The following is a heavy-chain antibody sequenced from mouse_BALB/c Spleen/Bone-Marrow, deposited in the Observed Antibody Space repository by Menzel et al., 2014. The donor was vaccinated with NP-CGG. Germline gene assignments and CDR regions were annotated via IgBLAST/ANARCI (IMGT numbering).Heavy chain of an antibody. D-gene: IGHD1-1*01. CDR2: IDPANGNT. CDR1: GFNIKDTY. J-gene: IGHJ3*01. V-gene: IGHV14-3*02. Sequence: EVKLMESGAELVKPGASVKLSCTASGFNIKDTYMYWVKQRPEQGLEWIGRIDPANGNTKYDPKFQDKATITADTSSNTAYLQLSGLTSEDTAVYYCARYYYGSSLFAYWGQGTLVTVSA. CDR3: ARYYYGSSLFAY.